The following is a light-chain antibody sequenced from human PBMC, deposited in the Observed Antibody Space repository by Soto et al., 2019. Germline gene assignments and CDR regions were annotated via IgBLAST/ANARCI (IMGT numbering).Light chain of an antibody. CDR2: LGS. J-gene: IGKJ2*01. V-gene: IGKV2-28*01. Sequence: DIVMTQSPLSLPVTPGEPASISCRSSQSLLHSNGYNYLDWYLQKPGQSPQLLIYLGSNRASGVPDRFSGSGSVTDFTLKISRLEAEDVGVYYCMQALQTPLFGQGTKLEIK. CDR3: MQALQTPL. CDR1: QSLLHSNGYNY.